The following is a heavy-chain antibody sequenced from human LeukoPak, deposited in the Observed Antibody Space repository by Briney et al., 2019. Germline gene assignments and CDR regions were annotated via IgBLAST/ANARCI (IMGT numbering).Heavy chain of an antibody. J-gene: IGHJ4*02. CDR3: AREAIAVAGTAFDY. D-gene: IGHD6-19*01. CDR1: GGTFSSYA. CDR2: IIPILGMA. V-gene: IGHV1-69*04. Sequence: GSSVKVSCKASGGTFSSYAISWVRQAPGQGLEWMGRIIPILGMANYAQKFQGRVTITADKSTSTAYMELSSLRSEDTAVYYCAREAIAVAGTAFDYWGQGTLVTVSS.